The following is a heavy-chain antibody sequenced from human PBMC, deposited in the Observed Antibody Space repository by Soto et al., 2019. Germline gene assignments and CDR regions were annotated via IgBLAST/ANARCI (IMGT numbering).Heavy chain of an antibody. CDR3: AKDKPGTTSFDY. CDR1: GFTISSNA. CDR2: ISDRGATT. Sequence: GPLRLSCAASGFTISSNAMYWVRQAPGKGLEWVSAISDRGATTHYADSVKGRFTISRDTSKNTLYLQLNTLRADDTAVYYCAKDKPGTTSFDYWGQGTLVTVSS. V-gene: IGHV3-23*01. D-gene: IGHD1-1*01. J-gene: IGHJ4*02.